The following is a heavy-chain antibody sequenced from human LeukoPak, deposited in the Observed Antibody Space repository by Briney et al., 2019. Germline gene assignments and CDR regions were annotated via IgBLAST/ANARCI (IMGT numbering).Heavy chain of an antibody. Sequence: GGSLRLLCAASALTFSSSSMSWVRHAPGKGREWVSSIRSSSNYIYYADSVKGRFTSSRDNAKNSLYLQMNSLRAEDTAVYYCAREVYYHSRGFDYWGQGTLVTVSS. CDR3: AREVYYHSRGFDY. V-gene: IGHV3-21*01. D-gene: IGHD3-22*01. J-gene: IGHJ4*02. CDR1: ALTFSSSS. CDR2: IRSSSNYI.